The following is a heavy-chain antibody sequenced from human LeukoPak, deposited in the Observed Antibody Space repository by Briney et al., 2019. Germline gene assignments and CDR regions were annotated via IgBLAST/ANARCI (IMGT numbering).Heavy chain of an antibody. J-gene: IGHJ3*02. CDR2: ISWDGGST. D-gene: IGHD5-18*01. Sequence: GGSLRLSCAASGFTFDDYTMHWVRQAPGKGLEWVSLISWDGGSTYYADSVKGRFSISRDNSKNTLYLQLNSLRAEDTALYYCARDWRGYSYGRPRGAFDIWGQGTMVTVSS. V-gene: IGHV3-43*01. CDR3: ARDWRGYSYGRPRGAFDI. CDR1: GFTFDDYT.